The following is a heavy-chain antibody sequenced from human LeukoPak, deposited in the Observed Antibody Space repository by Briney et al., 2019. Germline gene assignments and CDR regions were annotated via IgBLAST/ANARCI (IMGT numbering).Heavy chain of an antibody. D-gene: IGHD1-26*01. V-gene: IGHV1-18*01. Sequence: ASVKVSCKASGYTLTSYGISWVRQAPGQGLEWMGWISAYNGNTNYAQKLQGRVTMTTDTSTSTAYMELRSLRSDDTAVYYCARGRPSVGATPYYYYYYMDVWGKGTTVTVSS. J-gene: IGHJ6*03. CDR2: ISAYNGNT. CDR3: ARGRPSVGATPYYYYYYMDV. CDR1: GYTLTSYG.